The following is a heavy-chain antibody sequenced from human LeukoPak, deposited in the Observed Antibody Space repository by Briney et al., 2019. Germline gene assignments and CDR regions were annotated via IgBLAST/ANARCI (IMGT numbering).Heavy chain of an antibody. CDR1: GDSISSYY. V-gene: IGHV4-59*12. J-gene: IGHJ4*02. CDR2: IYYSGVT. Sequence: SETLSLTCTVSGDSISSYYWYWFRQPPGKELEWIACIYYSGVTHYNPSLKSRVTISLDTSKSQFSLRLSSATAADTAVYYCAREGIVRTYDQWGQGTLVTVSS. D-gene: IGHD2/OR15-2a*01. CDR3: AREGIVRTYDQ.